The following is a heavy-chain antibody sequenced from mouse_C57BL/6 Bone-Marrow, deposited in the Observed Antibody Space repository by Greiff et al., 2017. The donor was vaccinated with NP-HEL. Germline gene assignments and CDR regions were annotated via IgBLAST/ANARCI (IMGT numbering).Heavy chain of an antibody. J-gene: IGHJ4*01. D-gene: IGHD3-2*02. CDR1: GYTFTDYE. Sequence: QVQLQQSGAELVRPGASVTLSCKASGYTFTDYEMHWVKQTPVHGLEWIGAIDPETGGTAYNQKFKGKAILTADKSSSTAYMGLRSLTSEDSAVYYSTREDSSGYYAMDYWGQGTSVTVSS. CDR2: IDPETGGT. V-gene: IGHV1-15*01. CDR3: TREDSSGYYAMDY.